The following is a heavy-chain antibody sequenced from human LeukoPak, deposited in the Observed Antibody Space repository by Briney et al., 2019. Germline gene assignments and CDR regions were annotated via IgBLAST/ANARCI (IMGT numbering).Heavy chain of an antibody. CDR3: ARAPVGDY. V-gene: IGHV4-34*01. Sequence: PGGSLRLSCAASGFTFSSYWMSWVRQAPGKGLEWIGEINHSGSTNYNPSLKSRVTISVDTSKNQFSLKLSSVTAADTAVYYCARAPVGDYWGQGTLVTVSS. CDR1: GFTFSSYW. J-gene: IGHJ4*02. CDR2: INHSGST.